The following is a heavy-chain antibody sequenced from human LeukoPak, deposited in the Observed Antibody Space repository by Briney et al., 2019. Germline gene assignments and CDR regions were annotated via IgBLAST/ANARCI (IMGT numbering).Heavy chain of an antibody. Sequence: KTSETLSLTCAVYGGSFSGYYWSWIRQPPGKGLEWIGYIYYSGSTNYNPSLKSRVTISVDTSKNQFSLKLSSVTAADTAVYYCARGLDYYDSSGYYYDYWDQGTLVTVSS. J-gene: IGHJ4*02. CDR3: ARGLDYYDSSGYYYDY. D-gene: IGHD3-22*01. CDR1: GGSFSGYY. V-gene: IGHV4-59*01. CDR2: IYYSGST.